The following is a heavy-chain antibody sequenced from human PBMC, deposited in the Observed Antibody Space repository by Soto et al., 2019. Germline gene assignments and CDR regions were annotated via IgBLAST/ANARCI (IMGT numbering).Heavy chain of an antibody. CDR2: INHSGST. Sequence: NPSETLSLTCAVYGGSFSGYHWSWIRQPPGKGLEWIGEINHSGSTNYNPSLKSRVTISVDTSKNQFSLKLSSVTAADTAVYYCARGTPCGGDCYRWFDPWGQGXLVTVSS. V-gene: IGHV4-34*01. J-gene: IGHJ5*02. CDR3: ARGTPCGGDCYRWFDP. CDR1: GGSFSGYH. D-gene: IGHD2-21*02.